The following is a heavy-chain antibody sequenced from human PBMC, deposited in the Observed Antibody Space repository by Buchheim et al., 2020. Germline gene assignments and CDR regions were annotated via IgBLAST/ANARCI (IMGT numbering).Heavy chain of an antibody. Sequence: EVQLVESGGGLVQPGGSLRLSCAASGFTFSSYSMNWVRQAPGKGLEWVSYISSSSTIYYADSVKGRFTISRDNAKNSMYLQMNSLRAEDTAVYYCARLRATVTTSAVYYFDYWGQGTL. CDR1: GFTFSSYS. CDR2: ISSSSTI. D-gene: IGHD4-17*01. J-gene: IGHJ4*02. V-gene: IGHV3-48*01. CDR3: ARLRATVTTSAVYYFDY.